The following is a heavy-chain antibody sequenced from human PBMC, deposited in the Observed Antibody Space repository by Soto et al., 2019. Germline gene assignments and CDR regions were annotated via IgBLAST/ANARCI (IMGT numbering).Heavy chain of an antibody. Sequence: SETLSLTCTVSGGSISSSSYYWGWIRQPAGKGLEWIGRISNSGTTNYNPSLESRVTMSVDPSKNQISLRLSSATAADTAIYYCARGPYCGDECYFAYWGQGTLVTVSS. CDR1: GGSISSSSYY. CDR3: ARGPYCGDECYFAY. V-gene: IGHV4-39*07. CDR2: ISNSGTT. J-gene: IGHJ4*02. D-gene: IGHD2-21*01.